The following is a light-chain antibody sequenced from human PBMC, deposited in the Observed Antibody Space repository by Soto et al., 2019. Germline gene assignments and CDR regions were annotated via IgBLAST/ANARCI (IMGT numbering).Light chain of an antibody. J-gene: IGLJ1*01. Sequence: QSALTQPASVSGSPGQSTTISCTGTSSDVGGYISVSWYQQHPGKAPKLMIYEVSNRPSGVSSRFSGSKSGNTASLTISGLQAEDEADYYCSSYTSSSTYVCGTGT. CDR1: SSDVGGYIS. CDR3: SSYTSSSTYV. CDR2: EVS. V-gene: IGLV2-14*01.